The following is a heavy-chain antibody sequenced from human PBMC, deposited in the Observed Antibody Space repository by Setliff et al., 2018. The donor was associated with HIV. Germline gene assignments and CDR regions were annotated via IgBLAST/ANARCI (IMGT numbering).Heavy chain of an antibody. CDR3: ARLIETAYDGFDV. D-gene: IGHD2-21*01. J-gene: IGHJ3*01. CDR2: MDTKGLII. Sequence: PGGSLRLSCAASGFTFSSYEMNWVRQAPGKGLEWVSYMDTKGLIIYYADSVKGRFTVSRDNAKNSLYLQMNSLRVEDTAVYYCARLIETAYDGFDVWGQGTMVTVSS. CDR1: GFTFSSYE. V-gene: IGHV3-48*03.